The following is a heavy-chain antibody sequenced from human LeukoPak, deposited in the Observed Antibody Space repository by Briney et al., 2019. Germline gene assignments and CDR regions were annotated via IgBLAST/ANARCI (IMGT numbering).Heavy chain of an antibody. D-gene: IGHD3-3*01. Sequence: PSETLSLTCTVSGGSISSYYWSWIRQPPGKGLEWIGYIYYSGSTNYNPSLKSRVTISVDTSKNQFSLKLSSVTAADTAVYYCARSRDWSPARGFDPWGQGTLVTVSS. CDR3: ARSRDWSPARGFDP. CDR2: IYYSGST. CDR1: GGSISSYY. J-gene: IGHJ5*02. V-gene: IGHV4-59*08.